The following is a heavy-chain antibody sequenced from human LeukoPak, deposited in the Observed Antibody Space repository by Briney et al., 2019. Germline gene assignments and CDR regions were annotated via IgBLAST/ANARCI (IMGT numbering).Heavy chain of an antibody. V-gene: IGHV3-30*02. CDR2: IRYDGSNK. Sequence: GGSLRLSCAASGFTVSSNYMSWVRQAPGKGLEWVAFIRYDGSNKYYADSVKGRFTISRDNSKNTLYLQMNSLRAEDTAVYYCAKAYYRSYAVRFGGQGTLVTVSS. D-gene: IGHD5-12*01. J-gene: IGHJ4*02. CDR1: GFTVSSNY. CDR3: AKAYYRSYAVRF.